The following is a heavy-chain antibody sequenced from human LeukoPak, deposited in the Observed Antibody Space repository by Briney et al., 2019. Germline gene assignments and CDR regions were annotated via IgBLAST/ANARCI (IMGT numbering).Heavy chain of an antibody. CDR1: GGSISSYY. D-gene: IGHD2-2*01. J-gene: IGHJ3*02. V-gene: IGHV4-59*01. CDR2: IYSSGST. CDR3: AKMLCSRTSCYGFDI. Sequence: SETLSLTCTVSGGSISSYYWSWIRQPPGKGLEWIGYIYSSGSTNYNPSLKSRVTISLDTSKNQISLRLSSVTAADTAVYYCAKMLCSRTSCYGFDIWGQGTMVTVSS.